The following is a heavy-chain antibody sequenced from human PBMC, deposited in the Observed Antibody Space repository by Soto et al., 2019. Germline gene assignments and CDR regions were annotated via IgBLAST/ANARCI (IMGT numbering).Heavy chain of an antibody. J-gene: IGHJ4*02. V-gene: IGHV4-59*02. Sequence: SETLSLTCTFSGASVRTDYWVWIRQPPGKGLEWIGYIYYSGSTNYNPSLKSRVTISVDTSKNQFSLKLSSVTAADTAVYYCASSVYVDTAMAIFDYWGQGTLVTVSS. CDR1: GASVRTDY. CDR2: IYYSGST. D-gene: IGHD5-18*01. CDR3: ASSVYVDTAMAIFDY.